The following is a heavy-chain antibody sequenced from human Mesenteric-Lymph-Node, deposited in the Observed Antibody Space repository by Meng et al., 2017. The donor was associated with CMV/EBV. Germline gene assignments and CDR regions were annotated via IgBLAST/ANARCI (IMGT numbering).Heavy chain of an antibody. CDR2: IIPILGIA. CDR3: ARGSDDCSSTSCYDY. V-gene: IGHV1-69*10. Sequence: SVKVSCKASGGTFSSYAISWVRQAPGQGLEGMGGIIPILGIANYAQKFQGRVTITSDKSTSTAYMELSSLRSEDTAVDYCARGSDDCSSTSCYDYWGQGTLVTVSS. J-gene: IGHJ4*02. CDR1: GGTFSSYA. D-gene: IGHD2-2*01.